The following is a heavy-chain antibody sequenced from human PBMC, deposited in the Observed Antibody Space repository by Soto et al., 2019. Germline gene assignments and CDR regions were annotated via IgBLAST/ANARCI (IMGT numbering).Heavy chain of an antibody. CDR3: AGHLKYSSSMGPGYFDY. J-gene: IGHJ4*02. CDR2: INAGNGNT. D-gene: IGHD6-6*01. V-gene: IGHV1-3*01. CDR1: GYTFTSYA. Sequence: GASVKVSCKASGYTFTSYAMHWVRQAPGQRLEWMGWINAGNGNTKYSQKFQGRVTITRDTSASTAYMELSSLRSEDTAVYYCAGHLKYSSSMGPGYFDYWGQGTLVTVSS.